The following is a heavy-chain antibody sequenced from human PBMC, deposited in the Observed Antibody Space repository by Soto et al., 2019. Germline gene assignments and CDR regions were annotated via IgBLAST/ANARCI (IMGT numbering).Heavy chain of an antibody. V-gene: IGHV3-33*01. J-gene: IGHJ4*02. CDR1: GFTFNSYG. CDR2: IWYDGSNK. D-gene: IGHD3-10*01. CDR3: ARDREPASGGFHYGSGSLNFAY. Sequence: QVQVVESGGGVVQPGTSLRLSCAASGFTFNSYGMHWVRQAPGKGPEWVAEIWYDGSNKYYADSVKGRFSISRDNSKNTVYLQMSSLGAEDTAVYYCARDREPASGGFHYGSGSLNFAYWGQGTLVTVSS.